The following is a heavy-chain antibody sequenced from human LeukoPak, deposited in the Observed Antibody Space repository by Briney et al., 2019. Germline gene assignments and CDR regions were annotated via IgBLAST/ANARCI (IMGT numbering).Heavy chain of an antibody. V-gene: IGHV3-48*01. J-gene: IGHJ6*03. CDR1: GFTFSTYN. D-gene: IGHD1-26*01. Sequence: PGGSLRLSCAASGFTFSTYNMIWVRQAPGEGLEWVSYITTSSGTTYYADSVKGRFTISRDNAKNSLYLQMNSLRAEDTAVYYCARERGEWEPLLRYQYYYMDVWGKGTTVTVSS. CDR3: ARERGEWEPLLRYQYYYMDV. CDR2: ITTSSGTT.